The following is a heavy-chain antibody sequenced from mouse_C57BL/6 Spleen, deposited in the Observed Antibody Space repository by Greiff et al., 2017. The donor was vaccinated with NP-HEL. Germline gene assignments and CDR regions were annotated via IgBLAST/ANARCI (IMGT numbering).Heavy chain of an antibody. CDR3: ARVVYPFFMDY. Sequence: QVQLQQPGAELVKPGASVKLSCKASGYTFTSYWMQWVKQRPGQGLEWIGEIDPSDSYTNYNQKFKGKATLTVDTSSSTAYMQLSSLTSEDSAVYYCARVVYPFFMDYWGQGTSVTVSS. D-gene: IGHD2-1*01. CDR2: IDPSDSYT. J-gene: IGHJ4*01. V-gene: IGHV1-50*01. CDR1: GYTFTSYW.